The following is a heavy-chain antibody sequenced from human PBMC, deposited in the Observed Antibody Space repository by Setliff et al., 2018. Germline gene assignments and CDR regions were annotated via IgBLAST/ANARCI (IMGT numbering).Heavy chain of an antibody. V-gene: IGHV3-23*01. Sequence: GGSLSLSCAASGFTFSTYVMTWVRQAPGKGLEWVSSIHGEGINTYYADSVKGRFTISRDNSKNTLFLQMNNLRADDTAVYYCMKKIIAGGGPPYDYFDYWGQGTLVTVSS. CDR3: MKKIIAGGGPPYDYFDY. CDR1: GFTFSTYV. J-gene: IGHJ4*02. CDR2: IHGEGINT. D-gene: IGHD1-26*01.